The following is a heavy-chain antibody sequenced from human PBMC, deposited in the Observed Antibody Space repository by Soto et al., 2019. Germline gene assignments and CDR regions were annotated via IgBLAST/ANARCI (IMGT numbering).Heavy chain of an antibody. CDR1: GFVVNTNY. CDR2: IYSDGNT. V-gene: IGHV3-66*01. Sequence: EVQLVESGGDLVQPGGSLRLSCAGSGFVVNTNYMTWVRQAPGKGLEWVSVIYSDGNTNYADSVKGRFTISRDNSKNTVYLQMNSLRADDTAVYYCARSVLLRIGELLDLGQGTLVTVSS. J-gene: IGHJ4*02. CDR3: ARSVLLRIGELLD. D-gene: IGHD3-10*01.